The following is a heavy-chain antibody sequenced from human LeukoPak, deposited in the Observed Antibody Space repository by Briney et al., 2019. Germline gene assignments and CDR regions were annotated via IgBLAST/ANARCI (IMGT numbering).Heavy chain of an antibody. CDR3: ASGITMVRGANGDY. Sequence: GASVKVSCKASGYTFTDYYMHWVRQAPGQGLEWMGWINPNSGGTNYAQKFQGRVTMTRDTSISTAYMELSRLRSDDTAVYYCASGITMVRGANGDYWGQGTLVTVSS. CDR2: INPNSGGT. CDR1: GYTFTDYY. V-gene: IGHV1-2*02. J-gene: IGHJ4*02. D-gene: IGHD3-10*01.